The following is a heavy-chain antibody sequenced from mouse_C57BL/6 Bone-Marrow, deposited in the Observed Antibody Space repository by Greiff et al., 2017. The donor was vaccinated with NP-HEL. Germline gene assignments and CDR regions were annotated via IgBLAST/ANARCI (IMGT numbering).Heavy chain of an antibody. CDR1: GYTFTSYG. CDR2: IYPRSGNT. Sequence: VKLQESGAELARPGASVKLSCKASGYTFTSYGISWVKQRTGQGLEWIGEIYPRSGNTYYNEKFKGKATLTADKSSSTAYMELRSLTSEDSAVYFCARGVGAGDAMDYWGQGTSVTVSS. CDR3: ARGVGAGDAMDY. J-gene: IGHJ4*01. V-gene: IGHV1-81*01. D-gene: IGHD1-1*01.